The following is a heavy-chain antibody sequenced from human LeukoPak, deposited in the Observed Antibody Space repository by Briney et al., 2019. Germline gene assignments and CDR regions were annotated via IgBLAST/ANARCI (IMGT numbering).Heavy chain of an antibody. Sequence: ASETLSLTCAVYGGSFSGYYWSWIRQPPGKGLEWIGEINHSGSTNYNPSLKSRVTISVDTSKNQFSLKLSSVTAAVMAVYYCARGYYSNPDYWGQGTLVTVSS. D-gene: IGHD4-11*01. V-gene: IGHV4-34*01. CDR2: INHSGST. CDR3: ARGYYSNPDY. CDR1: GGSFSGYY. J-gene: IGHJ4*02.